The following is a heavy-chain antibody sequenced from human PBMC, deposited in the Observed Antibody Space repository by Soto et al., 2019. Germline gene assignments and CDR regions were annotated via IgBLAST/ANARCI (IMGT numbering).Heavy chain of an antibody. Sequence: EVQLLESGGGLVQPGGSLRLSCAASGFTFSNYAMSWVRQAPGKGLEWVSAISGRGASTYYADSVKGRFTISRDNSKNTLYLQMYSLRAEETAVYYCAKEYCATTSCNFDHWGQGTLVTVST. CDR1: GFTFSNYA. CDR2: ISGRGAST. V-gene: IGHV3-23*01. J-gene: IGHJ4*02. CDR3: AKEYCATTSCNFDH. D-gene: IGHD2-2*01.